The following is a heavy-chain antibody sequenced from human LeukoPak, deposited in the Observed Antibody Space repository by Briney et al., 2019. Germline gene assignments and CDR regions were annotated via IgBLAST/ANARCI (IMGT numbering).Heavy chain of an antibody. CDR3: AKVKTDYGSGSYWNYYYYGMDV. CDR1: AFSFSSYG. J-gene: IGHJ6*02. CDR2: IWYDGSNR. D-gene: IGHD3-10*01. Sequence: PGGSLRLSCAASAFSFSSYGMHWVRQAPGKGLEWVALIWYDGSNRYYGDSVKGRFTISRDNAKNSLYLQMNSLRAEDTAVYYCAKVKTDYGSGSYWNYYYYGMDVWGQGTTVTVSS. V-gene: IGHV3-33*03.